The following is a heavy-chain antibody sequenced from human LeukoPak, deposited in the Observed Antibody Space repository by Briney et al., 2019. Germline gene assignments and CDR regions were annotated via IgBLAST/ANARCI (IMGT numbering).Heavy chain of an antibody. V-gene: IGHV1-24*01. CDR3: ARDPAVGGSSGWADAFDI. Sequence: ASVKVSCKVSGYTLTELSMHWVRQAPRKGLEWMGGFDPEDGETIYAQKFQGRVTMTEDTSTDTAYMELSSLRSEDTAVYYCARDPAVGGSSGWADAFDIWGQGTMVTVSS. CDR2: FDPEDGET. D-gene: IGHD6-19*01. CDR1: GYTLTELS. J-gene: IGHJ3*02.